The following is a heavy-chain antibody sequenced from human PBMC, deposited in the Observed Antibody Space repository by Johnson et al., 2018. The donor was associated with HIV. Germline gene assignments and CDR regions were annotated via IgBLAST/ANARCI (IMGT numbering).Heavy chain of an antibody. CDR3: AKDRGAYQLLYAFDI. CDR1: GFTFSSYG. CDR2: IWYDGSNK. Sequence: QVQLVESGGGVVQPGRSLRLSCAASGFTFSSYGMHWVRQAPGKGLEWVAVIWYDGSNKYYADSVKGRFTISRDNSKNTLYLQMNSLRAEDTAVYYCAKDRGAYQLLYAFDIWGQGTMVTVSS. J-gene: IGHJ3*02. D-gene: IGHD2-2*02. V-gene: IGHV3-33*06.